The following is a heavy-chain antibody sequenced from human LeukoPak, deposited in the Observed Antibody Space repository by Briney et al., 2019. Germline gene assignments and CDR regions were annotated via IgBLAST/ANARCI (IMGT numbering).Heavy chain of an antibody. Sequence: SETLSLTCAVYGGSFSGYYWSWIRQPPGKGLEWIGEINHSGSTNYNPSLKSRVTISVDASKNQFSLTLNSVTAADTAAYYCAIRSGRNYYGVDVWGPGTTVNVPS. CDR3: AIRSGRNYYGVDV. CDR1: GGSFSGYY. CDR2: INHSGST. D-gene: IGHD1-26*01. V-gene: IGHV4-34*01. J-gene: IGHJ6*02.